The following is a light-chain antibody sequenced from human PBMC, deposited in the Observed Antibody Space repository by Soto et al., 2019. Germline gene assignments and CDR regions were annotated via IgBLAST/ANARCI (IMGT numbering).Light chain of an antibody. Sequence: EIVLTQSPATLSLSPGERATLSCRASESVSRYLAWYQQKPGQAPRLLIYDKSNRATGIPTRFSGSGSGTDFTLTISSLEPEDYAIYHCQQRSNWPLTFGGGTKVEIK. J-gene: IGKJ4*01. CDR3: QQRSNWPLT. CDR2: DKS. CDR1: ESVSRY. V-gene: IGKV3-11*01.